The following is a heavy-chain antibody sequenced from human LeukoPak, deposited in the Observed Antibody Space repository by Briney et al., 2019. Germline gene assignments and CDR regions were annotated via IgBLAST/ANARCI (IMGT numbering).Heavy chain of an antibody. Sequence: GRSLRLSCAASGFTFSSYAMQWVRQGPGKGLEWVAVISLDGSNKFYANSVKGRFTISRDNSKNTVYLQMNSLRGEDTAVYYCAKDGGKTVAGTFDYWGQGTLVTVSS. CDR2: ISLDGSNK. V-gene: IGHV3-30-3*01. CDR1: GFTFSSYA. D-gene: IGHD6-19*01. J-gene: IGHJ4*02. CDR3: AKDGGKTVAGTFDY.